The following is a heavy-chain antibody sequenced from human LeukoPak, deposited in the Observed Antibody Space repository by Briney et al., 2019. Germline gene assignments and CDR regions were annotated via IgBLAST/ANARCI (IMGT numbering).Heavy chain of an antibody. CDR1: GFTFSSYA. V-gene: IGHV3-30*04. D-gene: IGHD6-13*01. J-gene: IGHJ3*02. CDR2: ISYDGSNK. Sequence: GRSLRPSCAASGFTFSSYAMHWVRQAPGKGLEWVAVISYDGSNKYYADSVKGRFTISRDNSKNTLYLQMNSLRAEDTAVYYCARDPSTRMYSSSWYPDDAFDIWGQGTMVTVSS. CDR3: ARDPSTRMYSSSWYPDDAFDI.